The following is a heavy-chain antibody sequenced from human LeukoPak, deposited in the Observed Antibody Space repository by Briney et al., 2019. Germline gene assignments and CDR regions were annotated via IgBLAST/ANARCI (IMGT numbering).Heavy chain of an antibody. CDR3: AKDRQSGGYSYYFDY. CDR1: GFTFSSYA. CDR2: ISGSGDST. Sequence: GGSLRLSCAASGFTFSSYAMSWVRQAPGKGLEWVSAISGSGDSTYYADSVKGRFTISRDNSKNTLYLQMNSLRAEDTAVYYCAKDRQSGGYSYYFDYWGQGTLVTVSS. V-gene: IGHV3-23*01. J-gene: IGHJ4*02. D-gene: IGHD3-22*01.